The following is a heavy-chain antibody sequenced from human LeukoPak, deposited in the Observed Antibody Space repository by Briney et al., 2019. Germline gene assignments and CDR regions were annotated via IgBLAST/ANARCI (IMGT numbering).Heavy chain of an antibody. Sequence: TSETLSLTCAVYGGSFSGYYWSWIRQPPGKGLEWIGEINHSGSTNYNPSLKSRVTISVDTSKNQFSLKLSSVTAADTAVYYCARARKSRYFDLWGRGTLVTVSS. CDR3: ARARKSRYFDL. CDR1: GGSFSGYY. CDR2: INHSGST. J-gene: IGHJ2*01. V-gene: IGHV4-34*01.